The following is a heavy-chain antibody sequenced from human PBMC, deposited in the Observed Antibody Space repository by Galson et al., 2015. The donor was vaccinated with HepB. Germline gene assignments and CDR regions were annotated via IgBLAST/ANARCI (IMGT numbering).Heavy chain of an antibody. V-gene: IGHV1-18*04. CDR3: ARDVRYAFEM. Sequence: SVKVSCKASGYTFTTYGISWVRQAPGQGLEWMGWISAHSGNTNYAQNLQGRVTLTTERSTSTAYMELRSLTSDDTAFYYCARDVRYAFEMWGQGTMVTVS. CDR2: ISAHSGNT. J-gene: IGHJ3*02. CDR1: GYTFTTYG. D-gene: IGHD3-10*02.